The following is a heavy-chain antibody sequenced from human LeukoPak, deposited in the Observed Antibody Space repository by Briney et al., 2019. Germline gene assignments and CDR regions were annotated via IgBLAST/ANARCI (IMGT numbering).Heavy chain of an antibody. D-gene: IGHD5-24*01. CDR1: GGSFSGYY. V-gene: IGHV4-34*01. CDR3: ARIGEMATNDAFDI. J-gene: IGHJ3*02. Sequence: SETLSLTCAVYGGSFSGYYWSWIRQPPGKGLEWIGEINHSGSTNHNPSLKSRVTISVDTSKNQFSPKLSSVTAADTAVYYCARIGEMATNDAFDIWGQGTMVTVSS. CDR2: INHSGST.